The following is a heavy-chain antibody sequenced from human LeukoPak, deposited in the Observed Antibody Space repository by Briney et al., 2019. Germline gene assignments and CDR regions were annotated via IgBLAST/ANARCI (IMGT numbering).Heavy chain of an antibody. V-gene: IGHV1-18*01. CDR3: ARESSSYSSSWYYSDYFDY. CDR1: DCTFINCD. Sequence: ASVKVSCKASDCTFINCDISWVRQAPGQGLEWMGWISAYNGNTNYAQKLQGRVTMTTDTSTSTAYMELRSLRSDDTAVYYCARESSSYSSSWYYSDYFDYWGQGTLVTVSS. CDR2: ISAYNGNT. D-gene: IGHD6-13*01. J-gene: IGHJ4*02.